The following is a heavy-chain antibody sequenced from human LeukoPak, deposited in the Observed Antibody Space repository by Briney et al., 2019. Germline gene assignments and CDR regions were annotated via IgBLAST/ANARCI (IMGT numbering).Heavy chain of an antibody. V-gene: IGHV3-30*02. CDR1: GFIFSRNG. D-gene: IGHD3-10*02. J-gene: IGHJ6*03. Sequence: GGSLRLSCAASGFIFSRNGMHWVRQAPGKGLEWVAFLRYDGSNKYYADSVKGRFTISRDNSKNTLYLQMNSLRAEDTAVYYCAKMLGESNSSLADYYYFYMDVWGKGTTVTVSS. CDR2: LRYDGSNK. CDR3: AKMLGESNSSLADYYYFYMDV.